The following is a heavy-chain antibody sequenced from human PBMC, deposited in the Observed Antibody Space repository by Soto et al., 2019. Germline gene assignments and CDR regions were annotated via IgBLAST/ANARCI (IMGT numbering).Heavy chain of an antibody. CDR3: AKPLRLEYYMDV. V-gene: IGHV4-39*01. CDR1: GGSISSSSYY. Sequence: PSETLCLTCTVSGGSISSSSYYWGWIRQPPGKGLEWIGSIYYSGSTYYNPSLKSRVTISVDTSKNQFSLKLSSVTAADTAVYYCAKPLRLEYYMDVWGKGTTVTVSS. D-gene: IGHD5-12*01. CDR2: IYYSGST. J-gene: IGHJ6*03.